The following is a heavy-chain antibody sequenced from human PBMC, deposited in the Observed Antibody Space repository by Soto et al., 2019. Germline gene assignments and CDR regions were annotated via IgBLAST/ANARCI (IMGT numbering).Heavy chain of an antibody. J-gene: IGHJ4*02. CDR2: ISWNSGRI. CDR3: ARSGEFSASDYFGF. CDR1: GFTFDDYG. D-gene: IGHD3-10*01. V-gene: IGHV3-9*01. Sequence: EVQLVQSGGGWVQPGRSLRLSCGASGFTFDDYGMHWVRQAPGKGLEWVSSISWNSGRIGYADSVKGRFTISRDNVKNSMYLQMNSLRAEDKALYYCARSGEFSASDYFGFWGQGTLVTVSS.